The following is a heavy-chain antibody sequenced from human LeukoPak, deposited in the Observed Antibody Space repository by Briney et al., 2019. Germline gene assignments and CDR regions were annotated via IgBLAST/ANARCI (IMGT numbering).Heavy chain of an antibody. CDR1: GGSISSGGYY. CDR2: IYHSGST. D-gene: IGHD1-26*01. Sequence: SETLSLTCTVSGGSISSGGYYWSWIRQHPGKGLEWIGEIYHSGSTNYNPSLKSRVTISVDKSKNQFSLKLSSVTAADTAVYYCARARGGSYYFYVYWGQGTLVTVSS. J-gene: IGHJ4*02. V-gene: IGHV4-39*07. CDR3: ARARGGSYYFYVY.